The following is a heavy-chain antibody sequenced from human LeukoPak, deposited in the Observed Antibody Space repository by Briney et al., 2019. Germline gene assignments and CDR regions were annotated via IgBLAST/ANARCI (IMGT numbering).Heavy chain of an antibody. Sequence: SETLSLTCTVSVGSISSYYWSWIRQPSGKGLEWIRRNYTSGSTNYNPSLKSRVTMSVDTSKNQFSLKLSSVTAADTAVYYCARDKSMVRGVTTGNWFDPWGQGTLVTVSS. CDR2: NYTSGST. CDR1: VGSISSYY. J-gene: IGHJ5*02. V-gene: IGHV4-4*07. D-gene: IGHD3-10*01. CDR3: ARDKSMVRGVTTGNWFDP.